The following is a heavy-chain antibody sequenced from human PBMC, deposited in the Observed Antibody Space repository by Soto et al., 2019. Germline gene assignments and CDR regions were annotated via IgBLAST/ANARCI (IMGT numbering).Heavy chain of an antibody. CDR1: GFTFSSYA. Sequence: EVQLLESGGGLVQPGGSLRLSCAASGFTFSSYAMSWVRQAPGKGLEWVSTFRGSGDGTYYADSVKGRFTVSRDNSNTQLYLQMNGLRDEDTAVYYCAKGPDPGAFDIWGQGTMVTVSS. J-gene: IGHJ3*02. V-gene: IGHV3-23*01. D-gene: IGHD3-10*01. CDR3: AKGPDPGAFDI. CDR2: FRGSGDGT.